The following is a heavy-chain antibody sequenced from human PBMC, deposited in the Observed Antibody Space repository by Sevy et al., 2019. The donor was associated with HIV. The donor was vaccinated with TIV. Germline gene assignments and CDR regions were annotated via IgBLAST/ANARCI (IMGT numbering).Heavy chain of an antibody. D-gene: IGHD2-2*01. CDR1: GFTFSYYA. V-gene: IGHV3-64D*06. CDR3: LKDLLRPVVVPAASFDH. Sequence: GGSLRLSCSASGFTFSYYAMHWVRQAPGKGLQYVSGISSNGDSTDYADSVKGRFTISRDNSKNTLYLQMSSLRAEDTAVYYCLKDLLRPVVVPAASFDHWGQGTLVTVSS. CDR2: ISSNGDST. J-gene: IGHJ4*02.